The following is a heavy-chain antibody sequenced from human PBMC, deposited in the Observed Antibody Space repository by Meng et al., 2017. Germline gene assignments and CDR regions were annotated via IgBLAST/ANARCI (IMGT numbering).Heavy chain of an antibody. Sequence: AQLGPLGAEAQKPRALVCPPCQATGYTYMDAYNQMKRQPSGRGDGWMGSIITTKSDANYAKSFQRRVTLTSDTSNNQAYLELSTLRPDDTAIYYCSRDGHLAGFNYWGQGTLVTVSS. CDR3: SRDGHLAGFNY. J-gene: IGHJ4*02. D-gene: IGHD3/OR15-3a*01. V-gene: IGHV1-2*02. CDR2: IITTKSDA. CDR1: GYTYMDAY.